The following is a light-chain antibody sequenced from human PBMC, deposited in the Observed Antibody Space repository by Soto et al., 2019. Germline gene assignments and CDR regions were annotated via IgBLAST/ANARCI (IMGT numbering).Light chain of an antibody. CDR2: GPS. V-gene: IGKV3-20*01. J-gene: IGKJ3*01. CDR1: QSVSSSY. CDR3: QQYGSSPFT. Sequence: EIVLTQSPGTLSLSPGERATLSGMASQSVSSSYLAWYQQQPGQAPRLLIYGPSSRATGIPDWFSGSGSGADFTLTISRLETEAFAVYYCQQYGSSPFTFGTGTKVDIK.